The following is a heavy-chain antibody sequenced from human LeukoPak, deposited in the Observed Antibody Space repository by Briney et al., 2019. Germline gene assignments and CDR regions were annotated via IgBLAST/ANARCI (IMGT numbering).Heavy chain of an antibody. CDR3: ARVSGSYMYYFDY. V-gene: IGHV4-59*08. J-gene: IGHJ4*02. Sequence: SETLSLTCTVSGGSISSYYWSWIRQPPGKGLEWIGYIYYSGSTNYNPSLKSRVTISVDTSKNQFSLKLSSVTAADTAVYYCARVSGSYMYYFDYWGQGTLSPSPQ. D-gene: IGHD1-26*01. CDR1: GGSISSYY. CDR2: IYYSGST.